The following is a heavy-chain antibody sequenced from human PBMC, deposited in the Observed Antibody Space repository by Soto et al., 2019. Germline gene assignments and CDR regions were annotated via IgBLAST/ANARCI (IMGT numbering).Heavy chain of an antibody. Sequence: QVQLQESGPGLVKPSETLSLTCTVSGDSISSLYWSWIRQPPGKGLEWIGYIYYSGSINYNPSLKSPVPISVDPSKNPFSLRLSSVTAADTAVYYCAKSLWDTSGWKTDYWGQGTLVTVSS. D-gene: IGHD6-19*01. CDR3: AKSLWDTSGWKTDY. CDR2: IYYSGSI. CDR1: GDSISSLY. J-gene: IGHJ4*02. V-gene: IGHV4-59*01.